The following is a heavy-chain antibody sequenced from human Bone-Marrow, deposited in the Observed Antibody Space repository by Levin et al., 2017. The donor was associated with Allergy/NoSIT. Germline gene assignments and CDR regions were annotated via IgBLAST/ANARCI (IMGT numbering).Heavy chain of an antibody. Sequence: GGSLRLSCKGSGYSFRSYWIGWVRQMPGKGLEWMGTIYPGDSDIRYSPSFQGQVNISADKSIRTAYLQWSSLKASDTAMYYCARPGAGSGGSHTDDASDIWGQGTMVIVSS. D-gene: IGHD6-19*01. J-gene: IGHJ3*02. CDR3: ARPGAGSGGSHTDDASDI. CDR1: GYSFRSYW. V-gene: IGHV5-51*01. CDR2: IYPGDSDI.